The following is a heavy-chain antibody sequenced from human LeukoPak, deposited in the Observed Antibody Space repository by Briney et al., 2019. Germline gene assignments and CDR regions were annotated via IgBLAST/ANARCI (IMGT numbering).Heavy chain of an antibody. CDR1: GFTFGDYA. CDR3: TRQSSGYFNWFDP. J-gene: IGHJ5*02. CDR2: IRSKAYGGTT. V-gene: IGHV3-49*03. D-gene: IGHD3-22*01. Sequence: PGGSLRLSCTASGFTFGDYAMSWFRQAPGKGLEWVGFIRSKAYGGTTEYAASVKGRFTISRDESKSIAYLQMNSLKTEDTAVYYCTRQSSGYFNWFDPWGQGTLVTVSS.